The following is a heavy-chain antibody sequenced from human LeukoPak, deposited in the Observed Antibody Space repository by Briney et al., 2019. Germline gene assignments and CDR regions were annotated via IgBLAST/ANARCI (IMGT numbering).Heavy chain of an antibody. CDR1: GGTFSSYD. CDR3: ARVSFSEYQRHMDV. J-gene: IGHJ6*03. CDR2: MNPNSGNT. D-gene: IGHD2-2*01. Sequence: ASVKVSCKASGGTFSSYDINWVRQATGQGLEWMGWMNPNSGNTGYAQKFQGRVTITRNTSISTAYMELSSLRSEDTAVYYCARVSFSEYQRHMDVWGKGTTVTVSS. V-gene: IGHV1-8*03.